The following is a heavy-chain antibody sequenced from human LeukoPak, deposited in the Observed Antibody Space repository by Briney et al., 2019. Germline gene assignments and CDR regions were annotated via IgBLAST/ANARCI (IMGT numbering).Heavy chain of an antibody. CDR2: ISYDGSNK. V-gene: IGHV3-30*03. J-gene: IGHJ4*02. Sequence: PGRSLRLSCAGSGLTFSSYGMHWVRQAPGKGLEWVAVISYDGSNKYYADSVKGRFTISRDNSKNTLYLQMNSLRPEGTAVYYCASAWHLGIVVVMLDSWGQGTLVTVSS. CDR1: GLTFSSYG. D-gene: IGHD3-22*01. CDR3: ASAWHLGIVVVMLDS.